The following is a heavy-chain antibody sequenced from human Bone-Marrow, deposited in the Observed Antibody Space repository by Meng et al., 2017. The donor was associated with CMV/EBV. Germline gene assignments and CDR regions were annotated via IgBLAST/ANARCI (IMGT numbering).Heavy chain of an antibody. Sequence: GESLKISCAASEFTVSSNYMSWVRQAPGKGLEWVSVIYSGGSTYYADSVKGRFTISRDNSKNSLYLQMNSLRAEDTAVYYCARDGTVGASRGVYYYYYGMDVWGQGTTVTVSS. V-gene: IGHV3-53*01. CDR1: EFTVSSNY. J-gene: IGHJ6*02. CDR2: IYSGGST. CDR3: ARDGTVGASRGVYYYYYGMDV. D-gene: IGHD1-26*01.